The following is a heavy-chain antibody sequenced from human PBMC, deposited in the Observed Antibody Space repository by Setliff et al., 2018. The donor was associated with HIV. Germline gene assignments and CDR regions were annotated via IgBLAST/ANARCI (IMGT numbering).Heavy chain of an antibody. CDR2: INHNELT. CDR1: GYSISSSNW. CDR3: ARISNGFEPNAFDT. Sequence: KTSETRSLTCVVSGYSISSSNWWGWIRQPPGKGLEWIGYINHNELTYYNPSLKSRIIMSVDTSKKQLSLKLSSVTAVDTAVYFCARISNGFEPNAFDTWGLGTMVTVSS. V-gene: IGHV4-28*01. D-gene: IGHD3-22*01. J-gene: IGHJ3*02.